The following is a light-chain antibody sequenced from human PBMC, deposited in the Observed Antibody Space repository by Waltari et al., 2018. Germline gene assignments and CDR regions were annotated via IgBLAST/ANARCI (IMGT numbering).Light chain of an antibody. J-gene: IGKJ4*01. Sequence: EVVLTQSPATLSLSPGEGATLSCRASQSVSNSLAWYQQKPGQPPRLLIYDTSNRASGIPARFSASGSGTDFTLSITSLEPEDFVVYYCQQRNIWPLTFGGGTKVEIK. V-gene: IGKV3-11*01. CDR3: QQRNIWPLT. CDR2: DTS. CDR1: QSVSNS.